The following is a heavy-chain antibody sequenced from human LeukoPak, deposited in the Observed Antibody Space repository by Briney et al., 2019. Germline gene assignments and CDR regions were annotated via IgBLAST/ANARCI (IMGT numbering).Heavy chain of an antibody. D-gene: IGHD3-22*01. J-gene: IGHJ4*02. CDR2: IYYSGNT. Sequence: NTSETLSLTCTVSGGSISSSSYFWGWIRQPPGKGLEWIGCIYYSGNTYYNPCLKRRVTISVDTSKNRFSLKLSSVTAADTAVYYCARPGGYDSSGYYEYYFDYWGQGTLVTVSS. V-gene: IGHV4-39*01. CDR3: ARPGGYDSSGYYEYYFDY. CDR1: GGSISSSSYF.